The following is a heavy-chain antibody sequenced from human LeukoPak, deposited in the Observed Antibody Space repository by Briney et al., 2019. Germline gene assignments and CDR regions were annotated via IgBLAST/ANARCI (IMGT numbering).Heavy chain of an antibody. Sequence: SETLSLTCAVSGYSISSGYYWGWIRQPPGKGLEWIGSIYHSGSTYYNPSLKSRVTISVDTSKNQFSLKLSSVTAADTAVYYCASRGGDGEDDYWGQGTLVTVSS. D-gene: IGHD3-10*01. CDR2: IYHSGST. V-gene: IGHV4-38-2*01. CDR3: ASRGGDGEDDY. CDR1: GYSISSGYY. J-gene: IGHJ4*02.